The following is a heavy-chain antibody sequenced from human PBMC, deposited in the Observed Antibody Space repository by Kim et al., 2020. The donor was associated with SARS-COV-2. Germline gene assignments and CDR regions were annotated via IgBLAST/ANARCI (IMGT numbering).Heavy chain of an antibody. CDR3: ARKRRRITNRGDWFDP. V-gene: IGHV4-34*01. J-gene: IGHJ5*02. CDR2: INHSGST. CDR1: GGSFSGYY. D-gene: IGHD3-10*01. Sequence: SETLSLTCAVYGGSFSGYYWSWIRQPPGKGLEWIGEINHSGSTNYNPSLKSRVTISVDTSKNQFSLKLSSVTAADTAVYYCARKRRRITNRGDWFDPWGQGTLVTVSS.